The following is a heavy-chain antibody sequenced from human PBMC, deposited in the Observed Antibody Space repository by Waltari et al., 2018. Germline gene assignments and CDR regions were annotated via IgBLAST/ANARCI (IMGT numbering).Heavy chain of an antibody. D-gene: IGHD3-3*01. J-gene: IGHJ4*02. V-gene: IGHV1-18*04. CDR1: GYTFINYG. CDR3: TRERDFGVIIVFGY. CDR2: VSAYSGDT. Sequence: QVQLVQSGAELKKPGASVRVSYKASGYTFINYGISWIRQAPGQGLEWMGWVSAYSGDTRYAQNLQDRITMTTDTPTSTAYMELRSLRSDDTAIYYCTRERDFGVIIVFGYWGQGTPVTVSS.